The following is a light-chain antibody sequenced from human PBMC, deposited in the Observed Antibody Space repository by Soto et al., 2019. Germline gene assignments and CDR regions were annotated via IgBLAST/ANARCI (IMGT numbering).Light chain of an antibody. J-gene: IGKJ5*01. CDR3: QQYGSSPSIT. CDR2: GAS. Sequence: EIVLTQSPGTLSLSPGERATLSCRASQSVSSSYLAWYQQKPGQAPRLLTYGASSRATGIPDRFSGSGSGTDFTLTISRLEPEDFAVYYCQQYGSSPSITFGQGT. V-gene: IGKV3-20*01. CDR1: QSVSSSY.